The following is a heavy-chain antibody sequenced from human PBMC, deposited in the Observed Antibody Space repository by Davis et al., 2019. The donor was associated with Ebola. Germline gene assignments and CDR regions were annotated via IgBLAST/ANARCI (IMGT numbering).Heavy chain of an antibody. CDR1: KFTLSSYW. CDR3: APSSIAARPGYYYGMDV. J-gene: IGHJ6*02. Sequence: ESLKISCAASKFTLSSYWMSWVRQAPGKGLEWVSSIYSGDNRNYADSVKGRCTISRDNAKNSLYLQMNSLRAEDTAVYYCAPSSIAARPGYYYGMDVWGQGTTVTVSS. CDR2: IYSGDNR. D-gene: IGHD6-6*01. V-gene: IGHV3-66*01.